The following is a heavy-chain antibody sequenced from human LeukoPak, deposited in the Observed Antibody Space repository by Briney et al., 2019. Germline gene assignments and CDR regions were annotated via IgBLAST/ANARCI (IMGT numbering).Heavy chain of an antibody. Sequence: ASVKVSCKASGYTFTSYGISWVRQAPGQGLEWMGWISAYNGNTNYAQKLQGGVTMTTDTSTSTAYMELRSLRSDDTAVYYCARDWRADYVFDDAFDIWGQGTMVTVSS. J-gene: IGHJ3*02. CDR1: GYTFTSYG. CDR2: ISAYNGNT. V-gene: IGHV1-18*01. D-gene: IGHD3-16*01. CDR3: ARDWRADYVFDDAFDI.